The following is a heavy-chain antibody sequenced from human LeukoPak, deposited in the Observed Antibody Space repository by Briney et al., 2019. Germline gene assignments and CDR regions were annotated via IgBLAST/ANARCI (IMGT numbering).Heavy chain of an antibody. Sequence: PGGSLRLSCAASGFTFSTYAMNWLRQAPGKGLEWVSGISDRGDSSRYADSVEGRFTISRDSSKNTVYLHMNSLRGEDTAVYYCARGTSGAYYQFDYWGQGALVTVSS. J-gene: IGHJ4*02. CDR1: GFTFSTYA. V-gene: IGHV3-23*01. CDR2: ISDRGDSS. D-gene: IGHD1-26*01. CDR3: ARGTSGAYYQFDY.